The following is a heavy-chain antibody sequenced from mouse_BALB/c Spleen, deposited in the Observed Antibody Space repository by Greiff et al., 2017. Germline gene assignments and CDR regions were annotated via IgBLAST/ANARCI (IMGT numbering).Heavy chain of an antibody. CDR2: ISYDGSN. Sequence: VQLQQSGPGLVKPSQSLSLTCSVTGYSITSGYYWNWIRQFPGNKLEWMGYISYDGSNNYNPSLKNRISITRDTSKNQFFLKLNSVTTEDTATYYCARSKDGNYFDYWGQGTTLTVSS. D-gene: IGHD2-1*01. V-gene: IGHV3-6*02. CDR1: GYSITSGYY. J-gene: IGHJ2*01. CDR3: ARSKDGNYFDY.